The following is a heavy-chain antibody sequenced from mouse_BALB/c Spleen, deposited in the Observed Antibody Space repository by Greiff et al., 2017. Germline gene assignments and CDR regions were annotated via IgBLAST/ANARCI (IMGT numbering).Heavy chain of an antibody. J-gene: IGHJ4*01. CDR2: ISDGGSYT. D-gene: IGHD1-1*01. Sequence: EVQGVESGGGLVKPGGSLKLSCAASGFTFSDYYMYWVRQTPEKRLEWVATISDGGSYTYYPDSVKGRFTISRDNAKSNLYLQMSSLKSEDTAMYYCARAHYYGSSYVYAMDYWGQGTSVTVSS. V-gene: IGHV5-4*02. CDR3: ARAHYYGSSYVYAMDY. CDR1: GFTFSDYY.